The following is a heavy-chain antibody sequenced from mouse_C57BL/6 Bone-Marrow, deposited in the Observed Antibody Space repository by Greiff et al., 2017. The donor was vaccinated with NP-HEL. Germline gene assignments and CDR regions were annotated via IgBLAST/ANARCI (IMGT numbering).Heavy chain of an antibody. CDR2: ISYDGSN. J-gene: IGHJ2*01. D-gene: IGHD1-1*01. Sequence: EVKLQESGPGLVKPSQSLSLTCSVTGYSITSGYYWNWIRQLPGNKLEWMGYISYDGSNNYNPSLKNRIPITRDTSKNQFFLKLNSVTTEDTATYYCARGYYGSSFYWGQGTTLTVSS. CDR3: ARGYYGSSFY. CDR1: GYSITSGYY. V-gene: IGHV3-6*01.